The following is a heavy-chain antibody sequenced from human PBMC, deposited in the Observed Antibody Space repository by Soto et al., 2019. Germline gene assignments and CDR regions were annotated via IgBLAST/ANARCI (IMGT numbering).Heavy chain of an antibody. CDR1: GYTFTSYD. V-gene: IGHV1-8*01. CDR2: MNPNSGNT. J-gene: IGHJ4*02. Sequence: ASVKVSCKASGYTFTSYDINWVRQATGQGLEWMGWMNPNSGNTGYAQKFQGRVTMTRNTSISTAYMELSSLRSGDTAVYYCARVTYYDILTGYSYFDYWGQGTLVTVSS. D-gene: IGHD3-9*01. CDR3: ARVTYYDILTGYSYFDY.